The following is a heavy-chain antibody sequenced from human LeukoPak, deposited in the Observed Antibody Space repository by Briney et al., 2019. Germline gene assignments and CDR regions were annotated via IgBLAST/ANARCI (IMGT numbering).Heavy chain of an antibody. Sequence: SETLSLTCTVSGGSISSSRYYWGWIRQPPGKGLEWIGTIYYTGRTHYNPSLKSRVTISVDRSKNQFSLKLSSVTAADTAVYYCATTMVRGVIVRGYFDYWGQGTLVTVSS. J-gene: IGHJ4*02. CDR3: ATTMVRGVIVRGYFDY. CDR1: GGSISSSRYY. CDR2: IYYTGRT. D-gene: IGHD3-10*01. V-gene: IGHV4-39*07.